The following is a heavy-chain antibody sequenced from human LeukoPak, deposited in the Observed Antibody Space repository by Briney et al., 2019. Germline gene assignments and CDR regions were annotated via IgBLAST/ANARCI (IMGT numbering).Heavy chain of an antibody. D-gene: IGHD6-25*01. Sequence: GGSLRLSCAASGFTFSDYYMSWIRQAPGKGLEWVSYISSSGSTIYYADSVKGRFTVSRDNSKNTVFLQMTGLRPDDTAMYYCARVSSGWDYNFDYWGQGTPVTVSS. J-gene: IGHJ4*02. CDR2: ISSSGSTI. CDR3: ARVSSGWDYNFDY. CDR1: GFTFSDYY. V-gene: IGHV3-11*01.